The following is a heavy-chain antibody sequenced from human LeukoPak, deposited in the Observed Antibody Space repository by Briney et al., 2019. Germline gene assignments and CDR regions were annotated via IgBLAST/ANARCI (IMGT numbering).Heavy chain of an antibody. V-gene: IGHV1-24*01. J-gene: IGHJ3*02. CDR2: FDPEDGET. CDR3: ATYRRWEDGAFDI. D-gene: IGHD1-26*01. CDR1: GYTLTELS. Sequence: ASVKVSCKVSGYTLTELSMHWVRQAPGKGLEWMGGFDPEDGETIYAQKFQGRVTMAEDTSTDTSYMELSSLRSEDTAVYYCATYRRWEDGAFDIWGQGTMVTVSS.